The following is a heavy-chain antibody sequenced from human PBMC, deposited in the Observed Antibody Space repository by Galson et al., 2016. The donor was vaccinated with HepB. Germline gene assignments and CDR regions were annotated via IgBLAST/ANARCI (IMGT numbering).Heavy chain of an antibody. CDR2: IYHTGTT. D-gene: IGHD4-17*01. CDR1: RGTVNFDGYS. Sequence: TLSLTCSVSRGTVNFDGYSWSWIRRPPGKGLEWIGYIYHTGTTYYKSSLKSRLTISIGRSKNQFSLNLRSVTAADTAVYYCSRGPSDFGDYYFDYWGQGILVSGSA. V-gene: IGHV4-30-2*01. J-gene: IGHJ4*02. CDR3: SRGPSDFGDYYFDY.